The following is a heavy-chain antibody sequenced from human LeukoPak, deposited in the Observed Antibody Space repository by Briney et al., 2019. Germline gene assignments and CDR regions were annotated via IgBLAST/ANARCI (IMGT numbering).Heavy chain of an antibody. Sequence: GGSLRLSCAASGFIFSSYSMNWVRQAPGKGLEWVSYISSSGSTIYYADSVKGRFTMSRDNAKYSLYLQMNSLTAEDTAVYHCTRGGLGSWTFDSWGQGTRVTVSS. J-gene: IGHJ4*02. CDR2: ISSSGSTI. CDR1: GFIFSSYS. D-gene: IGHD1-26*01. V-gene: IGHV3-48*04. CDR3: TRGGLGSWTFDS.